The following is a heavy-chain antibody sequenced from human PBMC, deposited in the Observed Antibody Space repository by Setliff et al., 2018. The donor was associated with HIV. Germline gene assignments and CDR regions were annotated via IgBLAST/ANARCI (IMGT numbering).Heavy chain of an antibody. D-gene: IGHD2-15*01. Sequence: ASVKVSCKASGYTFTSYGISWVRQAPGQGLEWMGWIGVYNGHTDYAQKVQGRVAMTTDTSTTKAYMELRGLRSDDTAVYYCARVRTLDTPVDAFDIWGQGTMVTVSS. V-gene: IGHV1-18*01. J-gene: IGHJ3*02. CDR3: ARVRTLDTPVDAFDI. CDR2: IGVYNGHT. CDR1: GYTFTSYG.